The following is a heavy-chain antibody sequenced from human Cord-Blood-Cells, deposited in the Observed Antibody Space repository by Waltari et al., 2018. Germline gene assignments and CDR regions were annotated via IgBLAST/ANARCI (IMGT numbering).Heavy chain of an antibody. D-gene: IGHD1-7*01. CDR3: ARPGSNWDYYFDY. CDR1: GYRFSRFR. J-gene: IGHJ4*02. CDR2: LDPGDSDT. V-gene: IGHV5-51*01. Sequence: EVQLVQPGAEVKKRGESLKIACPGSGYRFSRFRIAGVRQMPGEGLEWIGILDPGDSDTRYSPACPGKVTISADKSISTAYLQWSSLKASDTAMYYCARPGSNWDYYFDYWGQGTLVTVSS.